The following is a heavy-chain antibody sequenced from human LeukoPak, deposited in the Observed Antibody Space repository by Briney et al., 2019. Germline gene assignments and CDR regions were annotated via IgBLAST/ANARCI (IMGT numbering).Heavy chain of an antibody. V-gene: IGHV3-7*01. CDR2: IKQDGSEK. D-gene: IGHD4-17*01. CDR1: GFTFSSYW. Sequence: GGSLRLSCAASGFTFSSYWMSWVRQAPGKGLEWVANIKQDGSEKYYVDSVKGRFTISRDNAKNSLYLQMNSLRAEDTAVYYCARDWGYGDNGSGKRKVYYYYYGMDVWGQGTTVTVSS. CDR3: ARDWGYGDNGSGKRKVYYYYYGMDV. J-gene: IGHJ6*02.